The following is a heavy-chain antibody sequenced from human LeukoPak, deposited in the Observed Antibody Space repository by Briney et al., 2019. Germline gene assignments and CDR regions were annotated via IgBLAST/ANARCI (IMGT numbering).Heavy chain of an antibody. CDR2: IIPIFGTA. CDR1: GGTFSSYA. CDR3: ARDGIAAAGPGLYYSWFDP. J-gene: IGHJ5*02. V-gene: IGHV1-69*01. D-gene: IGHD6-13*01. Sequence: SVKVSCKASGGTFSSYAISWVRQAPGQGLEWMGGIIPIFGTANYAQKFQGRVTITADESTSTAYMELSSLRSEDTAVYYCARDGIAAAGPGLYYSWFDPWGQGTLVTVSS.